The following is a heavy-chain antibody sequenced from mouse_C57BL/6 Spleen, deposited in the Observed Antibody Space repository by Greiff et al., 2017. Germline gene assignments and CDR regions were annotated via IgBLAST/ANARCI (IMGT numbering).Heavy chain of an antibody. J-gene: IGHJ3*01. V-gene: IGHV1-54*01. CDR3: AKDSSGYLFAY. CDR2: INPGSGGT. D-gene: IGHD3-2*02. CDR1: GYAFTNYL. Sequence: QVQLQQSGAELVRPGTSVKVSCKASGYAFTNYLIEWVKQRPGQGLEWIGVINPGSGGTNYNEKFKGKATLTADKSSSAAYMQLSSLTSEDSAVYFCAKDSSGYLFAYWGQGTLVTVSA.